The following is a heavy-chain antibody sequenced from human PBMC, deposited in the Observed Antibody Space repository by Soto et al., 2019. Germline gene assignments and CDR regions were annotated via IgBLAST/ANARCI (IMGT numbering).Heavy chain of an antibody. V-gene: IGHV4-39*01. J-gene: IGHJ3*02. CDR3: ARQVVEAFDI. Sequence: LSLTCTVSGGSISSSSYCWGGVRQRPGKGLVWIARNYYSGSTYYNPSLKSRVTISVDTSKDQFSLKLSSVTAADTAVYYCARQVVEAFDIWGQGTMVTVSS. D-gene: IGHD2-15*01. CDR1: GGSISSSSYC. CDR2: NYYSGST.